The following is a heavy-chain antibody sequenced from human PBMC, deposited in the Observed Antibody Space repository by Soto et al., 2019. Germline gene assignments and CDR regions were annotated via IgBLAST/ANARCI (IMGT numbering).Heavy chain of an antibody. CDR1: GFTFSSYA. D-gene: IGHD4-17*01. CDR3: AKDSGAVTLRFDP. Sequence: EVQLLESGGGLVQPGGSLRLSCAASGFTFSSYAMSWVRQAPGKGLEWVSAISGSGGSTYYADSVKGRVTISRDNSKNTLYLQMNTLRTGGPAVYYCAKDSGAVTLRFDPWGQGTLVTVSS. V-gene: IGHV3-23*01. J-gene: IGHJ5*02. CDR2: ISGSGGST.